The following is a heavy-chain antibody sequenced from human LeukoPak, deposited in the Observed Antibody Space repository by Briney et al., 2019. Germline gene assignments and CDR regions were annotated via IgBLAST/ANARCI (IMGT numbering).Heavy chain of an antibody. CDR2: VRSQAYGATT. CDR3: TRDPCNYDILTDSHSYF. D-gene: IGHD3-9*01. CDR1: GFIFSNYA. V-gene: IGHV3-49*04. J-gene: IGHJ1*01. Sequence: GGSLRLSCTASGFIFSNYAMSWVRQAPGKGLEWVGFVRSQAYGATTDYAASVKGRFTISRDDSKSIAYLQMNSLKAEDTAVYYCTRDPCNYDILTDSHSYF.